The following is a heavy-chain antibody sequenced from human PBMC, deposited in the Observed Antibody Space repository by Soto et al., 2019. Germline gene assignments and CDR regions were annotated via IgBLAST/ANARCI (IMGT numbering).Heavy chain of an antibody. CDR1: GFTFSSYG. Sequence: GSLRLSCAASGFTFSSYGMHWVRQAPGKGLEWVAVISYDGSNKYYADSVKGRFTISRDNSKNTLYLQMNSLRAEDTAVYYCANQDEDDRIDYWGQGTLVTVSS. V-gene: IGHV3-30*18. CDR3: ANQDEDDRIDY. CDR2: ISYDGSNK. J-gene: IGHJ4*02.